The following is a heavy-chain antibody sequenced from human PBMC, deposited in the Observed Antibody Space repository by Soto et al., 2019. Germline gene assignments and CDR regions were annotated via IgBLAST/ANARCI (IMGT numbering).Heavy chain of an antibody. CDR2: INPNSGGT. CDR1: GYTFTDYY. CDR3: ARGDFDSSANYYAGWLDP. J-gene: IGHJ5*02. V-gene: IGHV1-2*02. Sequence: QVQLVQSGAEVKKPGASVKVSCQASGYTFTDYYMHWLRQAAGQGLEWTGWINPNSGGTKYAQKFQGRVTLTNDTCFSTAYMELSRLGSDDTAVYYCARGDFDSSANYYAGWLDPWGQGTLVTVSS. D-gene: IGHD3-22*01.